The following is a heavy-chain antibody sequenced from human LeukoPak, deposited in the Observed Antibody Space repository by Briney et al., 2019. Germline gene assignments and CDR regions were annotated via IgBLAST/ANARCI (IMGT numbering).Heavy chain of an antibody. CDR3: AKEEGSGWYNFDY. CDR2: ISWNSGSI. J-gene: IGHJ4*02. D-gene: IGHD6-19*01. V-gene: IGHV3-9*01. CDR1: GFTFDDYA. Sequence: GGSLRLSCAASGFTFDDYAMHWVRQAPGKGLEWVSGISWNSGSIGYADSVKGRFTISRDNAKNSLYLQMNSLRAEDTALYYCAKEEGSGWYNFDYWGQGTLSPSPQ.